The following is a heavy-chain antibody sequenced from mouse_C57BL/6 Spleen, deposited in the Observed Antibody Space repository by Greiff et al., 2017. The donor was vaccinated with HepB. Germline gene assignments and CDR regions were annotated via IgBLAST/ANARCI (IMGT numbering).Heavy chain of an antibody. CDR3: ERRDYGNRYWYFDV. V-gene: IGHV1-69*01. Sequence: QVQLQQPGAELVMPGASVKLSCKASGYTFTSYWMHWVKQRPGQGLEWIGEIDPSDSYTNYNQKFKGKSTLTVDKSSSTAYMQLSSLTSEDSAVYYCERRDYGNRYWYFDVWGTGTTVTVSS. D-gene: IGHD2-1*01. CDR1: GYTFTSYW. CDR2: IDPSDSYT. J-gene: IGHJ1*03.